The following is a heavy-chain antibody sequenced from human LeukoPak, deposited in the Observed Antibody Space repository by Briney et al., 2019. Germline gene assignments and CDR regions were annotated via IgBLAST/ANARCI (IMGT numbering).Heavy chain of an antibody. V-gene: IGHV4-61*08. D-gene: IGHD2-2*02. CDR3: ATQADYCSSTSCYNHYYYMDV. J-gene: IGHJ6*03. Sequence: SETLSLTCTVSGGSISSGGYYWSWIRQHPGKGLEWIGYIYYSGSTYYNPSLKSRVTISVDTSKNQFSLKLSSVTAADTAVYYCATQADYCSSTSCYNHYYYMDVWGKGTTVTVSS. CDR2: IYYSGST. CDR1: GGSISSGGYY.